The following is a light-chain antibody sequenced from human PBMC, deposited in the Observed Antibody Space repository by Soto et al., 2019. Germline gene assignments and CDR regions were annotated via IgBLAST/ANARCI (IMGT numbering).Light chain of an antibody. J-gene: IGLJ1*01. CDR3: AAWDDSLNRV. V-gene: IGLV1-44*01. Sequence: QSVLTQPPSASGTPGQRVTISCSGSSSNIGSNTVNWYQQLPGTAPKLLIYSNNQRPSGVPDRFSGSTSGTSASLAISGLQSEDEADYYCAAWDDSLNRVFGTGTKLTVL. CDR2: SNN. CDR1: SSNIGSNT.